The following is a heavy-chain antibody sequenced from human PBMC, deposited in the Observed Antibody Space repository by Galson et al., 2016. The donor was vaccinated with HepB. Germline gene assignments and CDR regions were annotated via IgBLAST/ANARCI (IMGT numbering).Heavy chain of an antibody. CDR1: GYKFAEYW. CDR2: IYPGDSDT. D-gene: IGHD3-16*01. Sequence: QSGAEVKKPGESLRISCKGSGYKFAEYWIGWVRQMPGKGLEWVGIIYPGDSDTRYSPSLQGQVTISADRSITTAYLQRNRLRASDTAIYYCARHNLGGGGYQYMDVWGKGTTVIVSS. V-gene: IGHV5-51*01. CDR3: ARHNLGGGGYQYMDV. J-gene: IGHJ6*03.